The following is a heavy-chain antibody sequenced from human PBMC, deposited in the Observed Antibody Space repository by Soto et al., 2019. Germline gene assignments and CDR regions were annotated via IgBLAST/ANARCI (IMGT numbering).Heavy chain of an antibody. J-gene: IGHJ5*02. V-gene: IGHV3-30-3*01. CDR3: ARQWGSDP. Sequence: QVQLVESGGGVVQPGRSLRLSCAASGFTFSSYAMHWVRQAPGKGLEWVAVISYDGSNKYYADSVKGRFTISRDNSKNTLYLQMNSLRAEDTAVYYYARQWGSDPWGQGTLVTVSS. CDR2: ISYDGSNK. D-gene: IGHD1-26*01. CDR1: GFTFSSYA.